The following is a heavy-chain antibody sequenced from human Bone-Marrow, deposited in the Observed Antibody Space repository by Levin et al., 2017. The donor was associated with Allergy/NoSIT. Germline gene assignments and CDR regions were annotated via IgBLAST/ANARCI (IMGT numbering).Heavy chain of an antibody. CDR1: GFTFIDYA. Sequence: SCAASGFTFIDYAMNWVRQAPGKGLEWVSTISGSGTGTYYADSVKGRFTISRDNSKNTLFLHMNSLRAEDTAVYYCARSYSHLSEFDYWGQGSLATVSS. D-gene: IGHD1-26*01. CDR2: ISGSGTGT. J-gene: IGHJ4*02. V-gene: IGHV3-23*01. CDR3: ARSYSHLSEFDY.